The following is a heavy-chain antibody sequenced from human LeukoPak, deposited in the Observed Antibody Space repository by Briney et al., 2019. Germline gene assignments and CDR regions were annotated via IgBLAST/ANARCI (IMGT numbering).Heavy chain of an antibody. CDR1: GFSFSTAG. V-gene: IGHV3-30*02. Sequence: GGSLRLSCLGSGFSFSTAGIHWVRLPPGKELEWVTHIRFDGTNIHYLDSVKGRFTVSRDNSKNTVYLQMNNVRPEDTALYYCAKETTFAYYDTFEYWGRGAMVTVSS. CDR2: IRFDGTNI. D-gene: IGHD3-16*01. J-gene: IGHJ3*01. CDR3: AKETTFAYYDTFEY.